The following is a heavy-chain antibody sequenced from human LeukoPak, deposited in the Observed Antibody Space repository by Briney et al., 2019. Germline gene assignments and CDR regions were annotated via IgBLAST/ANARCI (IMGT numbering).Heavy chain of an antibody. CDR2: ISSSSSYI. Sequence: GGSLRLSCAASGFTFSSYSMNWVRQAPGKGLEWVSSISSSSSYIYYAGSVKGRFTISRDNAKNSLYLQMNSLRAEDTAVYYCATTGPFDIWGQGTMVTVSS. CDR3: ATTGPFDI. J-gene: IGHJ3*02. D-gene: IGHD3-10*01. V-gene: IGHV3-21*01. CDR1: GFTFSSYS.